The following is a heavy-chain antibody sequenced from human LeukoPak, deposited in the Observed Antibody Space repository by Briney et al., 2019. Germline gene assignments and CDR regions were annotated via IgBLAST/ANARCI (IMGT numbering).Heavy chain of an antibody. CDR1: GFTFSSYA. CDR3: ARAGGEGIAARIDY. J-gene: IGHJ4*02. Sequence: PGGSLRLSCAASGFTFSSYAMHWVRQAPRKGLERVAVISYDGSNKYYADSVKGRFTISRDNSKNTLYLQMNSQRAEDTAVYYCARAGGEGIAARIDYWGQGTLVTVSS. D-gene: IGHD6-6*01. CDR2: ISYDGSNK. V-gene: IGHV3-30*01.